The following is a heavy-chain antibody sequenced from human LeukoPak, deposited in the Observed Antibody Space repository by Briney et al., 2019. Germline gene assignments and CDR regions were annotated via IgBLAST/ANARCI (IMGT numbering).Heavy chain of an antibody. D-gene: IGHD2-2*02. CDR1: GGSFSGYY. J-gene: IGHJ3*02. CDR2: INHSGST. CDR3: ATGYCSSTSCYIAPVSDAFDI. V-gene: IGHV4-34*01. Sequence: PSETLSLTCAVYGGSFSGYYWSWIRQPPGKGLEWIGEINHSGSTNYNPSLKSRVTISVDTSKNQFSLKLSSVTAADTAVYYCATGYCSSTSCYIAPVSDAFDIWGQGTMVTVSS.